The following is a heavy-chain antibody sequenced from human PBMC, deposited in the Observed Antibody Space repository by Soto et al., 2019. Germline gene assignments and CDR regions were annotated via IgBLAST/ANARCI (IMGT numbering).Heavy chain of an antibody. V-gene: IGHV1-2*02. CDR3: ARDRYGDYYYYYGMDV. Sequence: ASVKVSCKASGYTFTGYYMHWVRQAPGQGLGWMGWINPNSGGTNYAQKFQGRVTMTRDTSISTAYMELSRLRSDDTAVYYCARDRYGDYYYYYGMDVWGQGTTVTVSS. CDR1: GYTFTGYY. CDR2: INPNSGGT. D-gene: IGHD4-17*01. J-gene: IGHJ6*02.